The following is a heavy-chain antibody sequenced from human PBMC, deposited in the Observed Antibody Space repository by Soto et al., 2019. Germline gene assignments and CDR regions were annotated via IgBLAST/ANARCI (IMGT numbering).Heavy chain of an antibody. CDR2: MYHSGST. J-gene: IGHJ4*02. CDR3: ARGGGFCSSSTCREDPFDY. D-gene: IGHD2-2*01. CDR1: GGSISGGGYS. Sequence: SETLSLTCAVSGGSISGGGYSWSWIRQPPGKGLEWIGYMYHSGSTYYNPSLKSRATISVDKSKNQFSLKLSSVTAADKAVYYCARGGGFCSSSTCREDPFDYWGQGNLVTVSS. V-gene: IGHV4-30-2*01.